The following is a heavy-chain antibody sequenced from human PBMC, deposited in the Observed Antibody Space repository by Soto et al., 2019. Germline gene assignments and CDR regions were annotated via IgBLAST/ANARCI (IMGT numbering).Heavy chain of an antibody. CDR2: ISTYNGNT. CDR3: ARGYYDSSGPFDY. D-gene: IGHD3-22*01. J-gene: IGHJ4*02. V-gene: IGHV1-18*01. Sequence: QVKLVQYEAEVKKPGASVMVSCKASGYTLTSHGISWVRQAPGQGLEWMGWISTYNGNTKYAQKFQERVTMTADTSTNTAHMELRSLRSDDTARYYCARGYYDSSGPFDYWGQGTLVTVSS. CDR1: GYTLTSHG.